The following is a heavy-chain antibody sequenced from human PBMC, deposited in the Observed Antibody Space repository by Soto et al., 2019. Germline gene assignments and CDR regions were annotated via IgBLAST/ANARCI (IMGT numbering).Heavy chain of an antibody. V-gene: IGHV4-39*01. J-gene: IGHJ6*02. CDR2: IYYSGST. D-gene: IGHD3-3*01. CDR1: GGSISSSSYY. Sequence: LSLTCTVSGGSISSSSYYWGWIRQPPGKGLEWIGSIYYSGSTYYNPSLKSRVTISVDTSKNQFSLKLSSVTAADTAVYYCARTLLEWFGMDVWGQGTTVTVSS. CDR3: ARTLLEWFGMDV.